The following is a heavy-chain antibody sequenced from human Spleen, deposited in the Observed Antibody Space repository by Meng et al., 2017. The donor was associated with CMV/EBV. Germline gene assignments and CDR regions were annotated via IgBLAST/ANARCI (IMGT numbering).Heavy chain of an antibody. CDR1: GFTFSSYS. J-gene: IGHJ6*02. V-gene: IGHV3-21*01. CDR2: ISSSSSYI. Sequence: GESLKISCVGSGFTFSSYSMNWVRQAPGKGLEWVSSISSSSSYIYYADSVKGRFTISRDNAENSLYLQMNSLRAEDTAVYYCARNTIFGVVPPEGMDVWGQGTTVTVSS. CDR3: ARNTIFGVVPPEGMDV. D-gene: IGHD3-3*01.